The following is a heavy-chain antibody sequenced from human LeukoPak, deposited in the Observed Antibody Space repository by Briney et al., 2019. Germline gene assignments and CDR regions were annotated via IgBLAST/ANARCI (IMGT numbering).Heavy chain of an antibody. CDR2: IIPIFGTA. CDR1: GGTFSIYA. CDR3: AREKGREYQLLLSGMDV. D-gene: IGHD2-2*01. Sequence: SVTVSCTASGGTFSIYAISWVRQAPGQGLEWMGGIIPIFGTANYAQKFQGRVTVTADESTSTAYMELSSLRSEDTAVYYCAREKGREYQLLLSGMDVWGQGTTVTVSS. J-gene: IGHJ6*02. V-gene: IGHV1-69*13.